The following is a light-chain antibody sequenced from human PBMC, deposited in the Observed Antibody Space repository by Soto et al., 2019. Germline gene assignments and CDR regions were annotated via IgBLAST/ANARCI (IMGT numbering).Light chain of an antibody. CDR2: AAS. Sequence: DIQMTQSPSYLSASVGDRVTITCRASRSISIYLNWYQQRPGKAPKLLIYAASTLQSGVPSRFSGSGSGTDFTLTISRLEPEDFAVYYCQQYGSSPFTFGQGTRLEIK. V-gene: IGKV1-39*02. J-gene: IGKJ5*01. CDR1: RSISIY. CDR3: QQYGSSPFT.